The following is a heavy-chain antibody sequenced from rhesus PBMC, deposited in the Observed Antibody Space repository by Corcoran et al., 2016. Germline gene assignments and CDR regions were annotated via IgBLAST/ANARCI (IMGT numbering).Heavy chain of an antibody. J-gene: IGHJ4*01. D-gene: IGHD2-21*01. CDR1: GFTFSDYY. CDR2: FSNGGGST. Sequence: EVQLVESGGGLAKPGGSLRLSCAASGFTFSDYYIHWVRQASGKGLEWVSRFSNGGGSTWYADSVKGRFTISRENAKNTLYLQMDSLRAEDTALYYCARAVCTGSGCYGDHWGQGVLVTVSS. CDR3: ARAVCTGSGCYGDH. V-gene: IGHV3-59*01.